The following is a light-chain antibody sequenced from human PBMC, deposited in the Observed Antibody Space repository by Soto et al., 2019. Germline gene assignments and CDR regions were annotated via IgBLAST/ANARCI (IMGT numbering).Light chain of an antibody. J-gene: IGKJ1*01. CDR1: QSVSSN. CDR2: GVS. V-gene: IGKV3-15*01. Sequence: EIVMTQSPATLSVSPGERATLSCRASQSVSSNLAWYQQKPGQAPRLLVYGVSTRATGIPARFSGSGSGTEFTLTISGLQSEDFAVYYCQHYNNWPPWTFGQGTKV. CDR3: QHYNNWPPWT.